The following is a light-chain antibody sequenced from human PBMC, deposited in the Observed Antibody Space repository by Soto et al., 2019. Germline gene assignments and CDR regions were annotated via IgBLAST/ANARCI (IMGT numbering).Light chain of an antibody. CDR2: VAS. CDR1: QIVRSSC. Sequence: EIVLTQYPGTLSLSPGERATLSCRASQIVRSSCLSWYQRTPGQAPSLRICVASSWATCIGERFSGSGSGTNFALTISRLEREDFAVYYSRKYCSSAFTFGGGTKVDIK. J-gene: IGKJ4*01. V-gene: IGKV3-20*01. CDR3: RKYCSSAFT.